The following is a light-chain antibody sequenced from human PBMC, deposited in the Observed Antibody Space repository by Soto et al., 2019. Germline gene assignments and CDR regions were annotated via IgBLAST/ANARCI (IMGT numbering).Light chain of an antibody. CDR1: QSVSSN. Sequence: EIVMTQSPATLSVSPGERATLSCRASQSVSSNLAWYQQKPGQAPRLLIYGATTRATGIAAWFSGSGSGTDFTLTISSLQSEDFAVYYCQQYNNWPRTFGQGTKVEI. V-gene: IGKV3-15*01. J-gene: IGKJ1*01. CDR2: GAT. CDR3: QQYNNWPRT.